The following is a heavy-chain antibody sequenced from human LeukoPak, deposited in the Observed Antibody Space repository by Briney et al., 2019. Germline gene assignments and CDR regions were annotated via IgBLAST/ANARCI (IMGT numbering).Heavy chain of an antibody. Sequence: GGSLRLSCTASGFTFSDYEMDWVRQAPGKGLEWVSYISSDGSTIYYAGSVKGRFTISRDNAKNSLYLQMNSLRAEDTAVYYCANVQGYWGQGTLVTVSS. D-gene: IGHD1-1*01. CDR3: ANVQGY. CDR2: ISSDGSTI. CDR1: GFTFSDYE. V-gene: IGHV3-48*03. J-gene: IGHJ4*02.